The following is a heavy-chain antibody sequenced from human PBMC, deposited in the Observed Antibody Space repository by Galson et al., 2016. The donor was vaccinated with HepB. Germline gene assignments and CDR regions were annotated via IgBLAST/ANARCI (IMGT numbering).Heavy chain of an antibody. CDR2: INTNNGDT. Sequence: SVKVSCKASRYTFTKYFTQWVRQAPGQGLEYMGMINTNNGDTYYARKFQGRVTFTRDTSTTTADMELNSLRFEDSAVFFCAREYHGTLYFDYWGQGTQVTVSS. D-gene: IGHD3-16*01. CDR3: AREYHGTLYFDY. V-gene: IGHV1-46*01. J-gene: IGHJ4*02. CDR1: RYTFTKYF.